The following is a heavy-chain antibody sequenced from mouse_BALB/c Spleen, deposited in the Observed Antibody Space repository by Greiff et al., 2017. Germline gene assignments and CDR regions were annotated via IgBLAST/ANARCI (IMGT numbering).Heavy chain of an antibody. CDR3: ARVYYDYDRVFAY. Sequence: QVQLQQSGAELVRPGTSVKISCKASGYTFTNYWLGWVKQRPGHGLEWIGDIYPGGGYTNYNDKFKGKATLTADTSSSTAYMQLSSLTSEDSAVYFCARVYYDYDRVFAYWGQGTLVTVSA. V-gene: IGHV1-63*02. J-gene: IGHJ3*01. CDR1: GYTFTNYW. D-gene: IGHD2-4*01. CDR2: IYPGGGYT.